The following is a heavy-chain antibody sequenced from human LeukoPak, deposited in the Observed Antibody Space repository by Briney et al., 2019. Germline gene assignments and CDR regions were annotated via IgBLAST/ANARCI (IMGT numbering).Heavy chain of an antibody. CDR2: IYYSGST. CDR1: GGSISTYY. J-gene: IGHJ4*02. D-gene: IGHD3-9*01. V-gene: IGHV4-59*01. Sequence: SETLSLTCTVSGGSISTYYWSWLRQPPGKGLEWIGYIYYSGSTNYNPSLKSRVTISVDTSKNQFSLKLSSVTAADTAVYYCARLRFDWFYFDYWGQGTLVTVSS. CDR3: ARLRFDWFYFDY.